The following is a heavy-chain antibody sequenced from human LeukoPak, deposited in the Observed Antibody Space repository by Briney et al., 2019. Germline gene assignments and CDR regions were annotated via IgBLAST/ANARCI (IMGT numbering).Heavy chain of an antibody. CDR1: GYTLTELS. D-gene: IGHD1-26*01. Sequence: EASVKVSCKVSGYTLTELSMHWVRQAPGKGLEWMGGFDPEDGETIYAQKFQGRVTMTEDTSTDTAYMELSSLRSEDTAVYYCATDRPGWELPYYYYMDVWGKGTTVTVSS. CDR2: FDPEDGET. J-gene: IGHJ6*03. CDR3: ATDRPGWELPYYYYMDV. V-gene: IGHV1-24*01.